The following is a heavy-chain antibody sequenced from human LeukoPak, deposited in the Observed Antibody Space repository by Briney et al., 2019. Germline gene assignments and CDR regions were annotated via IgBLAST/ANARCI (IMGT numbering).Heavy chain of an antibody. Sequence: GGSLRLSCAASGFTFSSYWMSWVRQAPGKGLEWEANIKQDGSEKYYVDSVKGRFTISRDNAKNSLYLQMNSLRAEDTAVYYCARFSSYGFDAFDIWGQGTMVTVSS. J-gene: IGHJ3*02. CDR1: GFTFSSYW. CDR2: IKQDGSEK. CDR3: ARFSSYGFDAFDI. D-gene: IGHD5-18*01. V-gene: IGHV3-7*01.